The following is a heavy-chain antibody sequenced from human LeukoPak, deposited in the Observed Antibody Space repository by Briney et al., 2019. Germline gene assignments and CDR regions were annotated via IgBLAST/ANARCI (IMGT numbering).Heavy chain of an antibody. CDR1: GGSVTYTNYY. CDR2: IYDTGST. CDR3: QSRFLEWLLDY. J-gene: IGHJ4*02. V-gene: IGHV4-39*01. Sequence: SETLSLTCTVSGGSVTYTNYYWGWIRQPPGKGLEWIGSIYDTGSTFYNPSLKSRVIISVDTSKNQFSLKLSSVTAADTAVYYCQSRFLEWLLDYWGQGTLVTVSS. D-gene: IGHD3-3*01.